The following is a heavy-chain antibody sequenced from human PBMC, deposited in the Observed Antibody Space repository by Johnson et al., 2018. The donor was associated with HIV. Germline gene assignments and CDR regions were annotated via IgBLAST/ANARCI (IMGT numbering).Heavy chain of an antibody. Sequence: VQLVESGGGVVQPGRSLRLSCAASGFTFSSYAMHWVRQAPGKGLEWVAVISYDGSERYYADSVKGRFTISRDNSKNTLYLQMNSLRAEDTAVYYCARGIAAAPLWAFDIWGQGTMVTVSS. CDR1: GFTFSSYA. D-gene: IGHD6-13*01. V-gene: IGHV3-30*04. CDR2: ISYDGSER. J-gene: IGHJ3*02. CDR3: ARGIAAAPLWAFDI.